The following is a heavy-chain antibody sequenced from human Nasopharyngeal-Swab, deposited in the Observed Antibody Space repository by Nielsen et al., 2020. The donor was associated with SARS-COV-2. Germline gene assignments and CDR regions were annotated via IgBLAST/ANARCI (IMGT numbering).Heavy chain of an antibody. Sequence: SVQVSCKASGDTFNNYVFSWVRQAPGQGLEWMGRIIPMLGIANYAQKFQGRVTITADKSTSTAYMELSGLRSEDAAVYYCASCIVATAYGPSHYYYYAMDVWGQGTTVTVSS. D-gene: IGHD5-12*01. V-gene: IGHV1-69*04. J-gene: IGHJ6*02. CDR1: GDTFNNYV. CDR2: IIPMLGIA. CDR3: ASCIVATAYGPSHYYYYAMDV.